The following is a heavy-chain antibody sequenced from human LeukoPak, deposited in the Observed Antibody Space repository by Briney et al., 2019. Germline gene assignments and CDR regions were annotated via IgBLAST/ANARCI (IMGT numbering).Heavy chain of an antibody. Sequence: GASVKVSCKASGYTFTSYGINWVRQAPGQGLGWMGIINPSGGSTSYAQKFQGRVTMTRDMSTSTVYMELSSLRSEDTAVYYCAQSSGYYSNWFDPWGQGTLVTVSS. CDR3: AQSSGYYSNWFDP. CDR1: GYTFTSYG. J-gene: IGHJ5*02. CDR2: INPSGGST. D-gene: IGHD3-22*01. V-gene: IGHV1-46*01.